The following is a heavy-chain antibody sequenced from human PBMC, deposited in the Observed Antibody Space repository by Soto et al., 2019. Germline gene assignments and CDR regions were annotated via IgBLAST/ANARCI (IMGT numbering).Heavy chain of an antibody. J-gene: IGHJ4*02. D-gene: IGHD3-22*01. CDR2: IIPIFGTA. Sequence: SVKVSCKASGGTFSSYAISWVRQAPGQGLEWMGGIIPIFGTANYAQKFQGRVTITADESTSTAYMELSSLRSEDTAVYYCASDTGGTMIVPAGFDYWGQGTMVTVYS. CDR1: GGTFSSYA. CDR3: ASDTGGTMIVPAGFDY. V-gene: IGHV1-69*13.